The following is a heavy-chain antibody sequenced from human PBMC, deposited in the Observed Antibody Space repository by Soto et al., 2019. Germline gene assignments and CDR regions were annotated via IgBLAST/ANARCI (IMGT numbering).Heavy chain of an antibody. CDR1: GGSISSSGYY. CDR3: ASPKIAFYNWFDP. Sequence: SETLSLTCSVSGGSISSSGYYWGWIRQPPGKGLEWIGSIYYSGSTYYNPSLKSRVTISVDTSKNQFSLKLSSVTAADTAVYYCASPKIAFYNWFDPWGQATFVTGSS. V-gene: IGHV4-39*01. CDR2: IYYSGST. J-gene: IGHJ5*02. D-gene: IGHD3-3*02.